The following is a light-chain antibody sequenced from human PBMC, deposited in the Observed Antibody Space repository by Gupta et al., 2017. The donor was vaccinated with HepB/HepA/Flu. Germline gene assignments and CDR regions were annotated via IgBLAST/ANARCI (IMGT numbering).Light chain of an antibody. J-gene: IGLJ3*02. CDR2: VYS. Sequence: QSVLTQPPSVSGAPGHRVTISCTGSSANIGAGYDVHWYQQLPGTAPKLLIYVYSLRPSGVPDRFSGSKSGTSASLATTGLQAEDEADYYCQSYDRSLSGVVFGGGTKLIVL. CDR3: QSYDRSLSGVV. V-gene: IGLV1-40*01. CDR1: SANIGAGYD.